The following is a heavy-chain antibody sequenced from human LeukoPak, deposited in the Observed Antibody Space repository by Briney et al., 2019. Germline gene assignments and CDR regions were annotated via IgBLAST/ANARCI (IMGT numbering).Heavy chain of an antibody. J-gene: IGHJ4*02. CDR1: GFTFSSYE. CDR2: ISSSGSTM. CDR3: ARIPTRLAHFDY. V-gene: IGHV3-48*03. D-gene: IGHD2-15*01. Sequence: GGSLRLSCAASGFTFSSYEMNWVRQAPGKGLEWVSYISSSGSTMYYADSVKGRFTISRDNAKNSLYLQMNSLRAEDTAVYYCARIPTRLAHFDYWGQETLVTVSS.